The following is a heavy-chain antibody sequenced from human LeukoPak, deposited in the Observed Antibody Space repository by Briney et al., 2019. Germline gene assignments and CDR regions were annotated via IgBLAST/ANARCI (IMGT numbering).Heavy chain of an antibody. Sequence: GGSLRLSCAASGFTVSSNYMSWVRQAPGKGLELVSVIYSGDSTYYADSVKGRFTISRDNSKNTLYLQMNSLRAEGTAVYYCARENILGATPWSFDYWGQGTLVTVSS. CDR1: GFTVSSNY. CDR2: IYSGDST. CDR3: ARENILGATPWSFDY. V-gene: IGHV3-53*01. J-gene: IGHJ4*02. D-gene: IGHD1-26*01.